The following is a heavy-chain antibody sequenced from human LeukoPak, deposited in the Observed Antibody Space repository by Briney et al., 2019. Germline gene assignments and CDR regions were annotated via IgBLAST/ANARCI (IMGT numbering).Heavy chain of an antibody. CDR2: ISGSGGST. D-gene: IGHD2-21*02. V-gene: IGHV3-23*01. J-gene: IGHJ6*02. Sequence: GGSLRVSCAASGFTFSSYAMSWVRQAPGKGLEWVSAISGSGGSTYYADSVKGRFTISRDNSKNTVYLQMNSLRAEDTALYYCARERDGYCGGDCYYYYGMDVWGQGTTVTVSS. CDR3: ARERDGYCGGDCYYYYGMDV. CDR1: GFTFSSYA.